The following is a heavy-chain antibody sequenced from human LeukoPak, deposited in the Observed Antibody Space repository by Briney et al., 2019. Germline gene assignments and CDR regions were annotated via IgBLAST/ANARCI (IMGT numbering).Heavy chain of an antibody. CDR2: ISSSSSYI. CDR3: ARDIRDPLDPIQH. CDR1: GFTFSSYS. D-gene: IGHD3-3*01. V-gene: IGHV3-21*01. Sequence: GGSLRLSCAASGFTFSSYSMNWVRQAPGKGLEWVSSISSSSSYIYYADSVKGRFTISRDNAKNALYLQMNSLRAEDTAVYYCARDIRDPLDPIQHWGQGTLVTVSS. J-gene: IGHJ1*01.